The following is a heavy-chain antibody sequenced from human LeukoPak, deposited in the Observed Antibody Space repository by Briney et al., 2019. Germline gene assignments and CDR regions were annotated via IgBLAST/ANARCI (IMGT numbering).Heavy chain of an antibody. J-gene: IGHJ4*02. V-gene: IGHV4-39*01. CDR3: ARQEGGIQQWSYYFDF. D-gene: IGHD5-18*01. CDR1: GGSISSSRYY. Sequence: SETLSLTCTVSGGSISSSRYYWGWIRQSPGKGLEWIGTIYCSGSTYYNPSLKSRVTMSVDTSKNQFSLELTSVTPADTALYYCARQEGGIQQWSYYFDFWGQGTLVTVSS. CDR2: IYCSGST.